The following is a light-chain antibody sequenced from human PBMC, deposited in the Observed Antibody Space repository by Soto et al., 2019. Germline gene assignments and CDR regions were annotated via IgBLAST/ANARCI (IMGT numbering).Light chain of an antibody. CDR2: AAS. CDR1: QGISSY. CDR3: QQYYSTLAT. J-gene: IGKJ1*01. Sequence: AIRMTQSPSSFSASTGERVTITCRASQGISSYLAWYQQKPGKAPKLLIYAASTLQSGVPSRFSGSGSGTDFTLTISCLQSEDFATYYCQQYYSTLATFGQGTKVEIK. V-gene: IGKV1-8*01.